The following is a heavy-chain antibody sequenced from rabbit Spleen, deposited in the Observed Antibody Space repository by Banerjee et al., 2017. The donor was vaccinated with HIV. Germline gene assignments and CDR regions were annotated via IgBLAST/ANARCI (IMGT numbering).Heavy chain of an antibody. D-gene: IGHD2-1*01. CDR3: VRDRANIGGDYGPYYFDL. Sequence: QLVESGGGLVQPGGSLKLSCKASGFDFSTYSMSWVRQAPGKGLEWIGYIDPIFGSTYYASWVNGRFTISRDDAQNTLYLQLNSLTAADTATYFCVRDRANIGGDYGPYYFDLWGPGTLVTVS. V-gene: IGHV1S7*01. J-gene: IGHJ4*01. CDR2: IDPIFGST. CDR1: GFDFSTYS.